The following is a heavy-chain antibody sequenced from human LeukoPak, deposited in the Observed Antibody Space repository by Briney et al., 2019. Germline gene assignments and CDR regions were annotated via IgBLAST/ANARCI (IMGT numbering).Heavy chain of an antibody. J-gene: IGHJ4*02. V-gene: IGHV3-9*01. D-gene: IGHD4-17*01. Sequence: GRSLRLSCAASGFTFDDYAMHWVRHAPGKGLEWVSGISWNSGSIGYADSVKGRFTISRDNAKNSLYLQMNSLRAEDTALYYCAKDRTTVTTHYFDYWGQGTLVTVSS. CDR2: ISWNSGSI. CDR3: AKDRTTVTTHYFDY. CDR1: GFTFDDYA.